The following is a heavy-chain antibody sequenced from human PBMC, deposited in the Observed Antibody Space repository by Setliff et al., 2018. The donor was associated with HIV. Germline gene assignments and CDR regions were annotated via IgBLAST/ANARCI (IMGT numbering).Heavy chain of an antibody. V-gene: IGHV1-3*01. CDR3: ARVQRHGGWYEGNYFDY. J-gene: IGHJ4*02. CDR2: INAGNGNT. Sequence: ASVKVSCKASGYTFTSYAMHWVRQAPGQRLEWMGWINAGNGNTKYSQKFQGRVTITRDTSASTAYMELSSLRSEDTAVYYCARVQRHGGWYEGNYFDYWGQGTLVTVSS. D-gene: IGHD6-19*01. CDR1: GYTFTSYA.